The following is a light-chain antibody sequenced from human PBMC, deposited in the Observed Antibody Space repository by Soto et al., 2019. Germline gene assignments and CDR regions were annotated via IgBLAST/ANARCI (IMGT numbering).Light chain of an antibody. V-gene: IGLV2-11*01. CDR2: DVN. Sequence: QSALTQPRSVSGSPGQSVTISCTGTNNDVGFYNYVSWYQQQLGKDPKLLIYDVNKRPSGVPPRFSGSKSANTASLTISGLQAADEADYYCNSYAGGLVLFGGGTKVTVL. J-gene: IGLJ2*01. CDR3: NSYAGGLVL. CDR1: NNDVGFYNY.